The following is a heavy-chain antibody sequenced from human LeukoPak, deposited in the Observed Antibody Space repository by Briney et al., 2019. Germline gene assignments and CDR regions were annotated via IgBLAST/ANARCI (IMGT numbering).Heavy chain of an antibody. J-gene: IGHJ6*04. CDR2: ISWNSGSI. D-gene: IGHD2-21*01. CDR1: GFTFSSYA. CDR3: AKAQGGDGLDV. Sequence: GGSLRLSCAASGFTFSSYAMSWVRQAPGKGLEWVSGISWNSGSIGYADSVKGRFTISRDNAKNSLYLQMNSLRAEDMALYYCAKAQGGDGLDVWGKGTTVTVSS. V-gene: IGHV3-9*03.